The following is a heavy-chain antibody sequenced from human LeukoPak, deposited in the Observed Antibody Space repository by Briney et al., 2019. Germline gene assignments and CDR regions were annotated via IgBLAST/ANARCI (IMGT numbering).Heavy chain of an antibody. CDR2: ISGSGGST. Sequence: QSGGSLRLSCAASGFTFSNYAMSWVRQAPGKGLEWVSVISGSGGSTYYADSVKGRFTISRDNSKNTLYLQMNSLRAEDTAVYYCATGKGVAVAVGTWGQGTLVTVSS. CDR1: GFTFSNYA. D-gene: IGHD6-19*01. J-gene: IGHJ5*02. CDR3: ATGKGVAVAVGT. V-gene: IGHV3-23*01.